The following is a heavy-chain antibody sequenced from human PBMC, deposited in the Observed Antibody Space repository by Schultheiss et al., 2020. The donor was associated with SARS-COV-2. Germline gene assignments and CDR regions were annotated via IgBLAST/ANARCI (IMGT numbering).Heavy chain of an antibody. CDR1: GGSISSYY. D-gene: IGHD3-9*01. J-gene: IGHJ5*02. CDR3: ARAWETSYYDILTGYNWFDP. CDR2: IYYSGST. V-gene: IGHV4-59*01. Sequence: SETLSLTCTVSGGSISSYYWSWIRQPPGKGLEWIGYIYYSGSTNYNPSLKSRVTISVDTSKNQFSLKLSSVTAADTAVYYCARAWETSYYDILTGYNWFDPWGQGTLVTVSS.